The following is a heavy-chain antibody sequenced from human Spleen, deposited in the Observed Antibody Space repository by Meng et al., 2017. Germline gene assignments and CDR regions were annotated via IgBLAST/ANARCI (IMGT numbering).Heavy chain of an antibody. V-gene: IGHV4-34*10. CDR3: ARGGPIDY. D-gene: IGHD1-26*01. Sequence: QLQLLESGPGLVKPSETLSLTCAVYGGSFSGDYWSWIRQPPGKGLEWIGEINQSGTTNYIPPLKSRVTISVDKSKNQFSLKLSSVTAADTAVYYCARGGPIDYWGQGTLVTVSS. CDR1: GGSFSGDY. CDR2: INQSGTT. J-gene: IGHJ4*02.